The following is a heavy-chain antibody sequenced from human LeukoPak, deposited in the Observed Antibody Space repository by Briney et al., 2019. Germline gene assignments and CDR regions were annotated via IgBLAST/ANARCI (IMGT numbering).Heavy chain of an antibody. CDR3: AKDKGPYYDSSGYLFDY. Sequence: GGSLRLSCAASGFTFSSYAMSWVRQAPGKGLEWVAFIRYDGSNKYYADSVKGRFTISRDNSKNTLYLQMNSLRAEDTAVYYCAKDKGPYYDSSGYLFDYWGQGTLVTVSS. J-gene: IGHJ4*02. V-gene: IGHV3-30*02. D-gene: IGHD3-22*01. CDR2: IRYDGSNK. CDR1: GFTFSSYA.